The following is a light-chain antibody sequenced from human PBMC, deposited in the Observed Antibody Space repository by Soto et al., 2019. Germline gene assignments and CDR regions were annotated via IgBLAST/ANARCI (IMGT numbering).Light chain of an antibody. Sequence: QSVLTQPPSASGSPGQSVTISCTGTSGDVGGYNYVSWYQQHPGKAPKLMIYEVSKRPSGVPDRFSGSKSGNTASLTVSGLQAEDEADYYCRSYAGSNNFVFXTGTKVTVL. CDR1: SGDVGGYNY. CDR2: EVS. J-gene: IGLJ1*01. CDR3: RSYAGSNNFV. V-gene: IGLV2-8*01.